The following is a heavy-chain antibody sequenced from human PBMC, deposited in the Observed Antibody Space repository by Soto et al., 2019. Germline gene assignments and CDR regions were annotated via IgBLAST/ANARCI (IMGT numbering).Heavy chain of an antibody. V-gene: IGHV1-46*01. CDR1: GYTFTSYY. CDR3: ARGQRTYYDFWSGYSLDV. Sequence: ASVKVSCKASGYTFTSYYMHWVRQAPGQGLEWMGIINPSGGSTSYAQKFRGRVTMTRDTSTSTVYMELSSLRSEDTAVYYCARGQRTYYDFWSGYSLDVWGQGTTVTVSS. J-gene: IGHJ6*02. D-gene: IGHD3-3*01. CDR2: INPSGGST.